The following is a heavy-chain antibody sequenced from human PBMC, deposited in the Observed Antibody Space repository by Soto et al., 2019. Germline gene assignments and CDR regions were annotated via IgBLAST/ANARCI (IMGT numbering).Heavy chain of an antibody. J-gene: IGHJ4*02. CDR3: AKIPISSTWLDFDY. CDR2: ISGRGGT. CDR1: GFTFATYD. Sequence: TGGSLRLSCEASGFTFATYDMSWVRQTPGKGLEWVSGISGRGGTSYADSVKGRFTISRDNSKNTLFLQMNSLRVEDTAVYYCAKIPISSTWLDFDYWGQGTLVTVSS. D-gene: IGHD6-13*01. V-gene: IGHV3-23*01.